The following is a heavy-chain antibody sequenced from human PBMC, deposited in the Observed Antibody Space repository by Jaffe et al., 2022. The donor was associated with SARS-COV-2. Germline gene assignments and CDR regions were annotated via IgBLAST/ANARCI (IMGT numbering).Heavy chain of an antibody. D-gene: IGHD4-4*01. CDR1: GGTFSSYT. Sequence: QVQLVQSGAEVKKPGSSVKVSCKASGGTFSSYTISWVRQAPGQGLEWMGRIIPILGIANYAQKFQGRVTITADKSTSTAYMELSSLRSEDTAVYYCARDSGGLWGLSYSLEASNYGMDVWGQGTTVTVSS. V-gene: IGHV1-69*08. J-gene: IGHJ6*02. CDR2: IIPILGIA. CDR3: ARDSGGLWGLSYSLEASNYGMDV.